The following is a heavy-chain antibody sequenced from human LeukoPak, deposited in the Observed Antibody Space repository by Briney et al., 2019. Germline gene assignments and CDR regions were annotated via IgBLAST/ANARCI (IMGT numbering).Heavy chain of an antibody. CDR1: GFTFSSYA. J-gene: IGHJ4*02. D-gene: IGHD3-9*01. V-gene: IGHV3-30-3*01. CDR2: ISYDGSNK. Sequence: GGSLRLSCAASGFTFSSYAMHWVRQAPGKGLEWVAVISYDGSNKYYADSVKGRFTISRDNSKNTLYLQMNSLRAEDTAVYYCAKDGALRYFDWSHFDYWGQGTLVTVSS. CDR3: AKDGALRYFDWSHFDY.